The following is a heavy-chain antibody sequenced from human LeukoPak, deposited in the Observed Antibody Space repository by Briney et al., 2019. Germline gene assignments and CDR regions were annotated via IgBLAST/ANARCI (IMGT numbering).Heavy chain of an antibody. CDR1: GFTFDDYG. CDR2: INWNSGST. Sequence: GGSLRLSCAASGFTFDDYGMSWVRQAPGKGLEWVSGINWNSGSTGYADSVKGRFTISRDNAKNSLYLQMNSLRAEDTALYYCARDLRLTYYYYMDVWGKGTTVTVSS. CDR3: ARDLRLTYYYYMDV. V-gene: IGHV3-20*04. J-gene: IGHJ6*03. D-gene: IGHD3-16*01.